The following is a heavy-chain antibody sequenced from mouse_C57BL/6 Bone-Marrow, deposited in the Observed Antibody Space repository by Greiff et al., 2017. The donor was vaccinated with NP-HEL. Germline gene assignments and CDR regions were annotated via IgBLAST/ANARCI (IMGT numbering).Heavy chain of an antibody. CDR3: TTSGTCDV. CDR2: IDPENGDT. D-gene: IGHD3-1*01. Sequence: EVQLQQSGAELVRPGASVKLSCTASGFNIKDDYMHWVKQRPEQGLEWIGWIDPENGDTEYASKFQGKATITADTSSNTAYLQLSSLTSEDTAVYYCTTSGTCDVWGTGTTVTVSS. J-gene: IGHJ1*03. V-gene: IGHV14-4*01. CDR1: GFNIKDDY.